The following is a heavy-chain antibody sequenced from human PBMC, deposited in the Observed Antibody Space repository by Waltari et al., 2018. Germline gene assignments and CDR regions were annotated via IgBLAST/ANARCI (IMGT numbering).Heavy chain of an antibody. CDR1: GGTFSSYA. J-gene: IGHJ6*02. Sequence: QVQLVQSGAEVKKPGSSVKVSCKASGGTFSSYAISWVRQAPGQGLAWMGRIIPIFGTANYAQKFQDRVTITADKSTSTADMELSSLRSEDTAVYYCARNAGTSIYYYYGMDVWGQGTTVTVSS. CDR3: ARNAGTSIYYYYGMDV. D-gene: IGHD3-10*01. V-gene: IGHV1-69*08. CDR2: IIPIFGTA.